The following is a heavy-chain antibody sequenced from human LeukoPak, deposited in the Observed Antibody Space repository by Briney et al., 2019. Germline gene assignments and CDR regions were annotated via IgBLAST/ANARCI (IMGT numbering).Heavy chain of an antibody. Sequence: PGGSLRLSCEASGFTFSNYDMHWVRQAPGKGLEWVALISNDGSKKYYADSGRFTISRDNSKSTLYLQMNSLRPEDTAVYYCTKDKANWGYQDYWGQGTLVTVSS. CDR2: ISNDGSKK. J-gene: IGHJ4*02. D-gene: IGHD7-27*01. V-gene: IGHV3-30*18. CDR1: GFTFSNYD. CDR3: TKDKANWGYQDY.